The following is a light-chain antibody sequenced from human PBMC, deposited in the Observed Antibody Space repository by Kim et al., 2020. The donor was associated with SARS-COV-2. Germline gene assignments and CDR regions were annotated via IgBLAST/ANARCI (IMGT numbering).Light chain of an antibody. CDR2: ATS. V-gene: IGKV1-39*01. CDR1: QNINNY. Sequence: DIQMTQSPSSLSASVGDRVTITCRASQNINNYLNWYQLKPGKAPKLLISATSTLQSGVTSHFSGSASGTDFTLTITSLQPENLATYYCHRAYTPPHPFGEGTRLV. CDR3: HRAYTPPHP. J-gene: IGKJ2*01.